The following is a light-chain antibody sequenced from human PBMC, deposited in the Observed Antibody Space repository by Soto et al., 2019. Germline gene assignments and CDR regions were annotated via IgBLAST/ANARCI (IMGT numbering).Light chain of an antibody. J-gene: IGLJ2*01. CDR1: SSNIGAGYD. CDR2: GNS. Sequence: QSVLTQPPSVSGAPGQRITISCTGSSSNIGAGYDVHWYQQLPATAPKLLIYGNSNRPSGVPDRFSGSKSGTSASLAITGLQAEDEADYYCQSYDSSLSGPSFGGGTKLTVL. CDR3: QSYDSSLSGPS. V-gene: IGLV1-40*01.